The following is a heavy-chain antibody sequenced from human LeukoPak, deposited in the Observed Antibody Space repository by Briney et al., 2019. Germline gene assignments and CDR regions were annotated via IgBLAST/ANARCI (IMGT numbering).Heavy chain of an antibody. Sequence: GGSLRLSCAASGFTFSSYSMNWVRQAPGKGLEWVSSISSSSSYIYYADSVKGRFTISRDNAKNSLYLQMNSLRSDDTAVYYCARDAGYNPYFDYWGQGTLVTVSS. CDR1: GFTFSSYS. V-gene: IGHV3-21*04. J-gene: IGHJ4*02. D-gene: IGHD5-12*01. CDR2: ISSSSSYI. CDR3: ARDAGYNPYFDY.